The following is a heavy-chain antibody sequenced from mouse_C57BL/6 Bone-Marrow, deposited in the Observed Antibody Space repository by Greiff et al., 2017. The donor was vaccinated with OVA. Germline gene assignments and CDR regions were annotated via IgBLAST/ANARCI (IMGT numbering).Heavy chain of an antibody. J-gene: IGHJ3*01. CDR2: IYPRSGNT. CDR3: ARRSGGFAY. V-gene: IGHV1-81*01. CDR1: GYTFTSYG. Sequence: VKLQQSGAELARPGASVKLSCKASGYTFTSYGISWVKQRTGQGLEWIGEIYPRSGNTYYNEKFKGKATLTADKSSSTAYMELRSLTSEDSAVYFCARRSGGFAYWGQGTLVTVSA.